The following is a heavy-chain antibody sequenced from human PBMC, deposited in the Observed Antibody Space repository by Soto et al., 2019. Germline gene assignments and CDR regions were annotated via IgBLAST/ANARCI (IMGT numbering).Heavy chain of an antibody. J-gene: IGHJ4*02. CDR2: IYYSGST. V-gene: IGHV4-39*01. CDR1: GGSISSSSYY. D-gene: IGHD3-3*01. CDR3: ARGDFWRRSYYFDY. Sequence: PSETLSLTCTVSGGSISSSSYYWGWIRQPPGKGLEWIGSIYYSGSTYYNPSLKSRVTISVDTSKNQFSLKLSSVTAADTAVYYCARGDFWRRSYYFDYWGQATLVTVSS.